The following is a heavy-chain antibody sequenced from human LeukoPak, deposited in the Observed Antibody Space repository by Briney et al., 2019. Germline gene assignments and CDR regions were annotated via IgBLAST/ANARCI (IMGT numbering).Heavy chain of an antibody. CDR2: ISYSGTT. V-gene: IGHV4-61*08. CDR3: ARDRGNYFDY. Sequence: SETLSLTCTVSGGSISSGGYYWGWIRQPPGKGLEWIGYISYSGTTNYNPSLKSRVTISVAPSKNQFSLKLRSVTAPDTAVYYCARDRGNYFDYWGQGTLVTVSS. D-gene: IGHD6-13*01. J-gene: IGHJ4*02. CDR1: GGSISSGGYY.